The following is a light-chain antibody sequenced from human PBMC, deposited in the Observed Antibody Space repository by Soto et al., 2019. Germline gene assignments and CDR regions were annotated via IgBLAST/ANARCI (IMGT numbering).Light chain of an antibody. Sequence: QSVLTRPPSVSAAPGQKVTISCSGSSSNIGGNSVSWYQQLPGTAPKLLIYDDNKRPSGIPDRFSGSKSGTSATLGITGFQTGDDADYYCGSWDSSLSAYVFGTGTKVTVL. CDR1: SSNIGGNS. CDR3: GSWDSSLSAYV. CDR2: DDN. V-gene: IGLV1-51*01. J-gene: IGLJ1*01.